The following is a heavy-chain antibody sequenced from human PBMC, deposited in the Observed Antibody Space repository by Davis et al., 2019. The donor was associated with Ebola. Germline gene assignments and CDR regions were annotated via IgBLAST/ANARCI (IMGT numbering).Heavy chain of an antibody. CDR2: INHSGST. CDR1: AGTFRGYY. V-gene: IGHV4-34*01. CDR3: ARRGWDIVATITFFDY. J-gene: IGHJ4*02. Sequence: SETLSLTRAVYAGTFRGYYWSWIRQSPGKGLEWIGEINHSGSTNYNPSLKSRVTISVDTSKNQFSLKLSSVTAADTAVYYCARRGWDIVATITFFDYWGQGTLVTVSS. D-gene: IGHD5-12*01.